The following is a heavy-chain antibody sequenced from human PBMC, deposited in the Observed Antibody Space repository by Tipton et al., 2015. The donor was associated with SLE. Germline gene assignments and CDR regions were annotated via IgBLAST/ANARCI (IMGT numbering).Heavy chain of an antibody. CDR1: GFIFSDYG. CDR2: IRYDGTYK. V-gene: IGHV3-30*02. CDR3: ARRFGSVNDVSP. Sequence: SLRLSCAASGFIFSDYGMQWVRQAQGKGLEWVSFIRYDGTYKWYADSVKGRFTISRDNSKNTLYLQMNSLKLEDTAVYYCARRFGSVNDVSPCSQGTLLTVSS. J-gene: IGHJ5*02. D-gene: IGHD3-10*01.